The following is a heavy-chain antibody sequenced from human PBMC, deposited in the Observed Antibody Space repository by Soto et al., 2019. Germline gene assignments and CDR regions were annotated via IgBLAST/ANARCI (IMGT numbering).Heavy chain of an antibody. CDR1: GFTFSSYA. D-gene: IGHD2-21*02. Sequence: GGSLRLSCAASGFTFSSYAMGWVRQAPGKGLEWVSSFSGSGDGAYADSVKGRFTISRDNSKNTLYLQMNSLRAEDTAIYFCAKIWNTDCSNFDFWGQGTLVTVSS. V-gene: IGHV3-23*01. CDR2: FSGSGDGA. CDR3: AKIWNTDCSNFDF. J-gene: IGHJ4*02.